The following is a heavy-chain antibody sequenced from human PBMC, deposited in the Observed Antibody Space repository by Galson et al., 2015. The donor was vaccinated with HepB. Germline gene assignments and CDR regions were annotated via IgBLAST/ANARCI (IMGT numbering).Heavy chain of an antibody. V-gene: IGHV1-18*01. CDR2: ISAYNGNT. D-gene: IGHD6-19*01. CDR1: GYTFTSYG. CDR3: ARDLAVAGTSKAFDI. Sequence: SVKVSCKASGYTFTSYGISWVRQAPGQGLEWMGWISAYNGNTNYAQKLQGRVTMTTDTSTSTAYMELRSLRSDDTAVYYCARDLAVAGTSKAFDIWGQGTMVTVSS. J-gene: IGHJ3*02.